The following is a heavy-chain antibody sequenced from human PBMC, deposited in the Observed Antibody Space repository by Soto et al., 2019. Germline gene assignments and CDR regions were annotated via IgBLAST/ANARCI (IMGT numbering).Heavy chain of an antibody. CDR3: SRVLVVIASTPLDY. CDR2: ISASNGKT. D-gene: IGHD2-15*01. J-gene: IGHJ4*02. V-gene: IGHV1-18*01. CDR1: GYRFSNYG. Sequence: QVQLVQSGAEVKNPGASVKVSCKASGYRFSNYGINWVRQAPGQGLEWMGWISASNGKTQYAQKFQGRNTMTTDTSTSTAYLELRSLRSYDTAVYYCSRVLVVIASTPLDYWGQGTLVTVSS.